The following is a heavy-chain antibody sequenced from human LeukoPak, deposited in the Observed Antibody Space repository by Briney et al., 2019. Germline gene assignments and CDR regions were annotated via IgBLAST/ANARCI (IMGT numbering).Heavy chain of an antibody. D-gene: IGHD3-22*01. CDR1: GFTFSSYG. V-gene: IGHV3-30*02. J-gene: IGHJ3*02. CDR3: AKDSGYYYDSSGLLLQFGAFDI. Sequence: GGSLRLSCAASGFTFSSYGMHWVRQAPGKGLEWVAFIRYDGSNKYYADSVKGRFTISRDNSKNTLYLQMNSLRAEDTAVYYCAKDSGYYYDSSGLLLQFGAFDIWGQGTMVTVSS. CDR2: IRYDGSNK.